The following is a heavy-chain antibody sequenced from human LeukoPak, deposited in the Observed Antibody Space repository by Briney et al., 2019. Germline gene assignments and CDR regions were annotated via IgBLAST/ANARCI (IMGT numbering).Heavy chain of an antibody. CDR3: ARLIGYDILTGYPFNSFDP. J-gene: IGHJ5*02. CDR1: GYSFTSYW. CDR2: IYPGDSDT. V-gene: IGHV5-51*01. D-gene: IGHD3-9*01. Sequence: AGESLKISCKGSGYSFTSYWIGWVRQMPGKGLEWMGIIYPGDSDTRYSPSFQGQATISADKSISTAYLQWSSLKASDTAMYYCARLIGYDILTGYPFNSFDPWGQGTLVTVSS.